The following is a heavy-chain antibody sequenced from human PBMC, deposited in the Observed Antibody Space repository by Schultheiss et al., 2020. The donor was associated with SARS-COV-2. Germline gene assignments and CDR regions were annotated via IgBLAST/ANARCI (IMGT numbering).Heavy chain of an antibody. J-gene: IGHJ4*02. V-gene: IGHV3-15*07. CDR2: IKSKTDGGTT. CDR3: TAEIQLWSMDFDY. CDR1: GFTFSNAW. Sequence: GGSLRLSCAASGFTFSNAWMNWVRQAPGKGLEWVGRIKSKTDGGTTDYAAPVKGRFTISRDDSKNTLYLQMNSLKTEDTAVYYCTAEIQLWSMDFDYWGQGTLVTVSS. D-gene: IGHD5-18*01.